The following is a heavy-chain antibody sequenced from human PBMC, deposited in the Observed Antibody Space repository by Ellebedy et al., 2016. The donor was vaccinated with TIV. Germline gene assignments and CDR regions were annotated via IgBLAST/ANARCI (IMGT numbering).Heavy chain of an antibody. V-gene: IGHV3-23*01. D-gene: IGHD1-26*01. J-gene: IGHJ3*02. CDR1: GFTFSSYA. CDR2: ISGSGGST. Sequence: GESLKISCAASGFTFSSYAMSWVRQAPGKGLEWVSAISGSGGSTYYADSVKGRFTISRDNSKNTLYLQMNSLRAEDTAVYYCAKDRVGATERDDAFDIWGQGTMVTVSS. CDR3: AKDRVGATERDDAFDI.